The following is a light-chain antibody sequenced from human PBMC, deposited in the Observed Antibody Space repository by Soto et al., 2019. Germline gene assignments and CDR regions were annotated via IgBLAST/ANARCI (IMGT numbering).Light chain of an antibody. Sequence: EIVLTQSPGTLSLSPGERATLSCRASQSVSNSYLAWYQQKPGQAPRLLIYGASRRATGIPDRFSGSGSGTDFTLTISRLEPEDFAVYYCQQYGISPSWTFGQGTNVDIK. CDR2: GAS. CDR3: QQYGISPSWT. J-gene: IGKJ1*01. CDR1: QSVSNSY. V-gene: IGKV3-20*01.